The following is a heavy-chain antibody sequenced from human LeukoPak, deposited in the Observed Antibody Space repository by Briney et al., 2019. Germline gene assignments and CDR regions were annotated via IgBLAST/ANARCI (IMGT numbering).Heavy chain of an antibody. D-gene: IGHD4-17*01. CDR2: ISSDSSYI. J-gene: IGHJ6*03. CDR1: GFTFSSCS. V-gene: IGHV3-21*01. CDR3: ARIRDFGASYHYFYMDV. Sequence: GGSLRLSCAASGFTFSSCSMNWVRQAPGKGLEWVSAISSDSSYIYYADSVRGRFTIPRDNAKNSLYLQMSSLRAEDTAVYYCARIRDFGASYHYFYMDVWGKGTTVTVSS.